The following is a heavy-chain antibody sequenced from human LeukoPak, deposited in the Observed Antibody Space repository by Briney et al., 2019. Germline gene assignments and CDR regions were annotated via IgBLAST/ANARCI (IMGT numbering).Heavy chain of an antibody. CDR1: GDSISCFY. CDR3: AREVVAAGGTVGY. CDR2: ICYSGST. J-gene: IGHJ4*02. V-gene: IGHV4-59*01. D-gene: IGHD6-13*01. Sequence: SETLSLTCTVSGDSISCFYWSWIRQPPGKGLEWIGYICYSGSTNYNPSLKSRVTISVDTSKNQFSLKLTSVTAADTAVYYCAREVVAAGGTVGYWGQGTLVTVSS.